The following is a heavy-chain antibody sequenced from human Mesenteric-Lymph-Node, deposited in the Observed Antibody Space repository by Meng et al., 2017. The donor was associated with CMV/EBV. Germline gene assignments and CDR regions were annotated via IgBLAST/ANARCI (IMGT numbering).Heavy chain of an antibody. J-gene: IGHJ6*02. V-gene: IGHV3-21*01. Sequence: ESPKIPGGASGSTFSYYSMNWGRQAPGKGREWVSSISSSGDYMYHADAVKGRFTISRGNAKNYLFLQRDRLRGEDTAVYYCARGDSGRMRRGGMDVWGQGTTVTVSS. D-gene: IGHD2-8*01. CDR2: ISSSGDYM. CDR3: ARGDSGRMRRGGMDV. CDR1: GSTFSYYS.